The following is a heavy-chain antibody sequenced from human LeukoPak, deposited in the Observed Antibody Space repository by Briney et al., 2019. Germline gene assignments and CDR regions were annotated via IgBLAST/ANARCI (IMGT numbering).Heavy chain of an antibody. CDR3: ARVAVPGTYDY. CDR2: ITLDGIST. D-gene: IGHD6-19*01. V-gene: IGHV3-64*01. CDR1: GFPFRSYA. Sequence: GGSLRLSCAASGFPFRSYAMHWVRQASGKGLEYVSAITLDGISTYYANSVKGRFTISRDNSKNTLYLQMGSLRAEDMAVYYCARVAVPGTYDYWGQGTLVTVSS. J-gene: IGHJ4*02.